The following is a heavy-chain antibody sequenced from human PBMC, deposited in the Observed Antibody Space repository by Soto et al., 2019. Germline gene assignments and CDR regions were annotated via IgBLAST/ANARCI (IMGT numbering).Heavy chain of an antibody. CDR2: IVLGSDNT. Sequence: QMQLVQSGPEVKKPGTSMKISCKASGFTFISSAVQWVRQARGQRPEWIGWIVLGSDNTNYAQKFQERVTITRDLSTSTADIDLSSLISEDTAMYYCEVTFRSCAYWSYAFDIWGQGTMLAVSS. CDR3: EVTFRSCAYWSYAFDI. CDR1: GFTFISSA. V-gene: IGHV1-58*01. J-gene: IGHJ3*02. D-gene: IGHD1-1*01.